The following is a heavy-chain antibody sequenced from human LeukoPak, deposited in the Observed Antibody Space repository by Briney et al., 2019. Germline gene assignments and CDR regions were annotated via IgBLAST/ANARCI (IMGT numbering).Heavy chain of an antibody. CDR1: GFTFSNYG. J-gene: IGHJ3*02. D-gene: IGHD2-21*02. Sequence: GGSLRLSCAASGFTFSNYGMSWVRQAPGKGLEWVSALSDSGTATFYADSVKGRFTISRDNSKNTLHLQMNSLRAEDTAIYYCAKDRLTLDAFDIWGQGTMVTVSS. V-gene: IGHV3-23*01. CDR2: LSDSGTAT. CDR3: AKDRLTLDAFDI.